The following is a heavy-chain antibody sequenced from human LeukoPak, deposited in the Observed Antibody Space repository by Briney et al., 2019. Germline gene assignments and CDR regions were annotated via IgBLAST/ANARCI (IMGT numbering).Heavy chain of an antibody. Sequence: GASVKVSCKASGYTFTSYDINWVRQAPGQGLEWMGWISAYNGNTNYAQKLQGRVTMTTDTSTSTAYMELRSLRSDDTAVYYCARDRSTMVRGVIPFWGQGTLVTVSS. V-gene: IGHV1-18*01. CDR3: ARDRSTMVRGVIPF. J-gene: IGHJ4*02. CDR1: GYTFTSYD. CDR2: ISAYNGNT. D-gene: IGHD3-10*01.